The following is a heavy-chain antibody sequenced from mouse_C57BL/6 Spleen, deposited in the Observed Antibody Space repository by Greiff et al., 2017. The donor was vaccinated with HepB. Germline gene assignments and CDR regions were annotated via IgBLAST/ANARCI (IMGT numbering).Heavy chain of an antibody. CDR1: GFTFSDYG. CDR3: ARTPYGSSSFYFDY. D-gene: IGHD1-1*01. Sequence: EVHLVESGGGLVKPGGSLKLSCAASGFTFSDYGMHWVRQAPEKGLEWVAYISSGSSTIYYADTVKGRFTISRDNAKNTLFLQMTSLRSEDTAMYYCARTPYGSSSFYFDYWGQGTTLTVSS. J-gene: IGHJ2*01. V-gene: IGHV5-17*01. CDR2: ISSGSSTI.